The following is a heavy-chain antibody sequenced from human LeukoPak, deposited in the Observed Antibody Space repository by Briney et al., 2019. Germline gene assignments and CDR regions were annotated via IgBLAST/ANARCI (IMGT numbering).Heavy chain of an antibody. Sequence: SETLSLTCTVSGGSISSYYWSWVRQPPGKGLEWIGYIYTSGSTNYNPSLKSRVTISVDTSKNQFSLKLSSVTAADTAVYYCASTYYYDSSGPGAFDIWGQGTMVTVSS. CDR3: ASTYYYDSSGPGAFDI. CDR2: IYTSGST. CDR1: GGSISSYY. J-gene: IGHJ3*02. V-gene: IGHV4-4*09. D-gene: IGHD3-22*01.